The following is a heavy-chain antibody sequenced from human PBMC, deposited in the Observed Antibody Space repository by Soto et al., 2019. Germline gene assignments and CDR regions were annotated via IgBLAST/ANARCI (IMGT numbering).Heavy chain of an antibody. CDR2: ISSSSSYI. J-gene: IGHJ6*02. D-gene: IGHD3-10*01. CDR3: ARDRSLQGLWFDYYYYYGMDV. V-gene: IGHV3-21*01. CDR1: GFTFSSYS. Sequence: PGGSLRLSCAASGFTFSSYSMNWVRQAPGKGLEWVSSISSSSSYIYYADSVKGRFTISRDNAKNSLYLQMNRLRAEDTAVYYCARDRSLQGLWFDYYYYYGMDVWGQGTSVTGSS.